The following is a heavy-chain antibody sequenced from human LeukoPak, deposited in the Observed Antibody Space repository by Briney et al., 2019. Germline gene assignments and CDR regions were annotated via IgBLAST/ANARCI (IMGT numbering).Heavy chain of an antibody. CDR1: GFTVSSNY. J-gene: IGHJ6*02. CDR2: IYSGGST. V-gene: IGHV3-53*01. CDR3: AGSGYSYHYYGMDV. Sequence: GGSLRLSCAASGFTVSSNYMSWVRQAPGKGLEWVSVIYSGGSTYYADSVKGRFTISRDNSKNTLYLQMNSLRAEDTAVYYCAGSGYSYHYYGMDVWGQGTTVTVSS. D-gene: IGHD5-18*01.